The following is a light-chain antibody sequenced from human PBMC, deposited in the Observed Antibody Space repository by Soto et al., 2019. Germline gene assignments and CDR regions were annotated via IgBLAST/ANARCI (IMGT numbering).Light chain of an antibody. CDR1: SSDVGGYNY. CDR3: SSYTSSSTLVV. V-gene: IGLV2-14*01. CDR2: DVS. J-gene: IGLJ2*01. Sequence: QSALTQPASVSGSPGQSITISCTGTSSDVGGYNYVSWYQQHPGKAPKLMIYDVSNRPSGVSNRFSGSKSGNTASLTISGLQAEDEAEYYCSSYTSSSTLVVFGVGTKLTVL.